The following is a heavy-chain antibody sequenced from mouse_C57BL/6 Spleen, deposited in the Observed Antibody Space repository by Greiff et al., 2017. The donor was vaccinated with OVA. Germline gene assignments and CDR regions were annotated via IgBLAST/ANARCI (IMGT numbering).Heavy chain of an antibody. CDR2: ISYDGSN. J-gene: IGHJ3*01. D-gene: IGHD2-3*01. CDR1: GYSITSGYY. CDR3: AIYDGYPSFAY. Sequence: EVQLQESGPGLVKPSQSLSLTCSVTGYSITSGYYWNWIRQFPGNKLEWMGYISYDGSNNYNPYLKNRISITRDTSKNQFFLKLNSVTTEDTATYYCAIYDGYPSFAYWGQGTLVTVSA. V-gene: IGHV3-6*01.